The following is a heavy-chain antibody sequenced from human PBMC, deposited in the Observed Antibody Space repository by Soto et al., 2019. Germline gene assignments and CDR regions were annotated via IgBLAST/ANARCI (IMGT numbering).Heavy chain of an antibody. Sequence: GGSLRLSCAASGFSFSDYWMTWVRQAPGKGLELVANIQQDGSERNYVDSVKGRFTISRDNAKNSVYLQMNSLTAEDTAVYYCARTARLLDYWGQGTLVTVSS. CDR1: GFSFSDYW. D-gene: IGHD6-6*01. CDR2: IQQDGSER. V-gene: IGHV3-7*01. J-gene: IGHJ4*02. CDR3: ARTARLLDY.